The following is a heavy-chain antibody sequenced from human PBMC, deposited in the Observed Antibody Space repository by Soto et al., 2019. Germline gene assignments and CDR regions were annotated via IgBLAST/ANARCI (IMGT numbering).Heavy chain of an antibody. CDR1: GFTFSGYA. V-gene: IGHV3-30-3*01. Sequence: QVQLVESGGDVVQPGRSLRLSCAASGFTFSGYAMHWVRQAPDKGLEWVAVISYDGSNKYYADSVKGRFTISRDNSKNTLYLQMNSLRAEDTAVYYCARSNYYDSSGYLDYWGQGTLVTVSS. D-gene: IGHD3-22*01. J-gene: IGHJ4*02. CDR3: ARSNYYDSSGYLDY. CDR2: ISYDGSNK.